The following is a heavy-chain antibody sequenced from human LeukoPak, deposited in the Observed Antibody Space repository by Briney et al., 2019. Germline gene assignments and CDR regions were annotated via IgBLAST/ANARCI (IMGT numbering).Heavy chain of an antibody. V-gene: IGHV4-34*01. Sequence: PSETLSLTCAVYGGSFSGYYWSWIRQPPGKGLEWIGEINHSGSTDYNPSLKSRVTISVDTSENQFSLKLSSVTAADTAVYYCARSLDSSYATGDDYWGQGTLVTVSS. J-gene: IGHJ4*02. CDR1: GGSFSGYY. CDR2: INHSGST. CDR3: ARSLDSSYATGDDY. D-gene: IGHD3-16*01.